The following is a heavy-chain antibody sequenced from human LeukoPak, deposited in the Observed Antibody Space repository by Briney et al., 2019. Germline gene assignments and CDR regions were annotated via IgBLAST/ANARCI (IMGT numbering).Heavy chain of an antibody. CDR3: ARGLPNGDYGYYFDY. CDR2: IIPIFGTA. J-gene: IGHJ4*02. V-gene: IGHV1-69*13. Sequence: GASVKVSCKASGGTFSSYAISWVRQAPGQGLEWMGGIIPIFGTANYAQKFQGRVTITADESTSTAYMELSSLRSEDTAVYYCARGLPNGDYGYYFDYWGQGTLVTVSS. D-gene: IGHD4-17*01. CDR1: GGTFSSYA.